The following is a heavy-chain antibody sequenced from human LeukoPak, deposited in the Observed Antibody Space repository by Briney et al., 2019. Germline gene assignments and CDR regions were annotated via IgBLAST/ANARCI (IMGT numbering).Heavy chain of an antibody. CDR2: IYHSGST. D-gene: IGHD7-27*01. CDR1: GGSFSGYY. CDR3: AREQSWGSAYYFDY. Sequence: SETLSLTCAVYGGSFSGYYWSWIRQPPGKGLEWIGYIYHSGSTYYNPSLKSRVTISVDRSKNQFSLKLSSVTAADTAVYYCAREQSWGSAYYFDYWGQGTLVTVSS. V-gene: IGHV4-34*01. J-gene: IGHJ4*02.